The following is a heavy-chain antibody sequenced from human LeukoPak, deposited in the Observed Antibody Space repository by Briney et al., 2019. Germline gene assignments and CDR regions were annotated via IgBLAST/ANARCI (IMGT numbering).Heavy chain of an antibody. CDR2: ISSDGSKK. D-gene: IGHD6-13*01. Sequence: GGSLRLSCAASGFTFSNYGMHWVRQAPGKGLEWVAVISSDGSKKYYADSVKGRFTISRDNSKNTLYLQMNSLRAEDTAVYYCAMTGYSSSWYSRFDCWGQGTLVTVSS. CDR3: AMTGYSSSWYSRFDC. J-gene: IGHJ4*02. CDR1: GFTFSNYG. V-gene: IGHV3-30*03.